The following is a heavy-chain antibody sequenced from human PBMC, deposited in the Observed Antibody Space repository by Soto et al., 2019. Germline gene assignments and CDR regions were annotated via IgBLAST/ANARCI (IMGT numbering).Heavy chain of an antibody. CDR1: RGTFSRYA. Sequence: QVQLVQSGAEVKKPGSSVKVSCKASRGTFSRYAISWVRQAPGQGLEWMGGIIPLYGTTNYAQKFQGRVTITADESTRIAYLELSSLRSEDTAIYYCATEGDAGIAVAGTAWFDRWGQGSLVTVSS. V-gene: IGHV1-69*12. D-gene: IGHD6-13*01. J-gene: IGHJ5*02. CDR2: IIPLYGTT. CDR3: ATEGDAGIAVAGTAWFDR.